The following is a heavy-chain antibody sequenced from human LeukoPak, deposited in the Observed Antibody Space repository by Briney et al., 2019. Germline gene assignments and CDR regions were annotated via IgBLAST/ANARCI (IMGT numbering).Heavy chain of an antibody. CDR1: GYTFTNYY. D-gene: IGHD5-18*01. Sequence: ASVKVSCKASGYTFTNYYMHWVRQAPGQGLEWMGIINPSGGSASYAQKFQGRVTMTRDTSTSTVYMELSSLRSEDTAVYYCAREFRGYSYGFHAFDIWGQGTMVTVSS. J-gene: IGHJ3*02. CDR2: INPSGGSA. CDR3: AREFRGYSYGFHAFDI. V-gene: IGHV1-46*01.